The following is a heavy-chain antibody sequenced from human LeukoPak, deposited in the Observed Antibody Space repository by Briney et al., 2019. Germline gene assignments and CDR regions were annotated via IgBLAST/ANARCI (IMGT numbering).Heavy chain of an antibody. CDR2: IRSSSSYI. CDR3: ARAVGCSSTSCYYYYGMDV. D-gene: IGHD2-2*01. V-gene: IGHV3-21*01. CDR1: GFTFSSYS. J-gene: IGHJ6*02. Sequence: GGSLRLSCAASGFTFSSYSMNWVRQAPGKGLEWVSSIRSSSSYIYYADSVKGRFTISRDNAKNSLYLQMNSLRAEDTAVYYCARAVGCSSTSCYYYYGMDVWGQGTTVTVSS.